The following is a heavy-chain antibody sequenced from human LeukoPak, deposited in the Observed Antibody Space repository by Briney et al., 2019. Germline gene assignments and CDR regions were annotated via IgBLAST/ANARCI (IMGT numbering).Heavy chain of an antibody. D-gene: IGHD3-16*02. V-gene: IGHV4-34*01. CDR1: GGSISSYY. CDR2: INHSGST. Sequence: SETLSLTCTVSGGSISSYYWNWIRQPPGKGLEWIGEINHSGSTNYNPSLKSRVTISVDTSKNQFSLKLSSVTAADTAVYYCARTYYDYVWGSYRPYYFDYWGQGTLVTVSS. J-gene: IGHJ4*02. CDR3: ARTYYDYVWGSYRPYYFDY.